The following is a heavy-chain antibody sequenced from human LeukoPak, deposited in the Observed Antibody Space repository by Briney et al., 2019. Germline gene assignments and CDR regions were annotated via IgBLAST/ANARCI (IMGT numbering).Heavy chain of an antibody. V-gene: IGHV4-39*07. Sequence: SETLSLTCTVSGGSISSSSYYWGWIRQPPGKGLEWIGSMYYSGSTYYNPSLKSRVTISVDTSKNQFSLKLSSVTAADTAVYYCARGWYWLSYWGQGTLVTVSS. J-gene: IGHJ4*02. CDR3: ARGWYWLSY. CDR2: MYYSGST. CDR1: GGSISSSSYY. D-gene: IGHD2-8*02.